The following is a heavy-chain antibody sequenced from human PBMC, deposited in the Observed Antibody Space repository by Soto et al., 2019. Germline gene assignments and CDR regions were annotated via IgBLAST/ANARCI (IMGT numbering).Heavy chain of an antibody. J-gene: IGHJ5*01. CDR2: LSGSGGTT. D-gene: IGHD3-10*01. V-gene: IGHV3-23*01. CDR1: WVNFIDHG. Sequence: AGGFHRHPYAAPWVNFIDHGMRRVRQTPGKGLEWVSTLSGSGGTTYYADSVKGQFTISRDNSKSTLYLQMNSLRAEDTAVYYCAKDHGTYGPNWIDSWGQGTLVTVSS. CDR3: AKDHGTYGPNWIDS.